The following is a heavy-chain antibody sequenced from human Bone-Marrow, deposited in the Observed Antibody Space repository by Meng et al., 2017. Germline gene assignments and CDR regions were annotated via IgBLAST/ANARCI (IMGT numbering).Heavy chain of an antibody. V-gene: IGHV3-73*01. CDR1: GVSFSGSD. J-gene: IGHJ4*02. D-gene: IGHD4-23*01. CDR3: ARGVVTTGLGHYYFDY. CDR2: IETKPNSYAT. Sequence: GESLKISCAVSGVSFSGSDIHWVRQASGKGLEWVGRIETKPNSYATSYAASVRGRFTISRDDSKNTAHLEMNSLKTEDTALYYCARGVVTTGLGHYYFDYWGQGTLVTVSS.